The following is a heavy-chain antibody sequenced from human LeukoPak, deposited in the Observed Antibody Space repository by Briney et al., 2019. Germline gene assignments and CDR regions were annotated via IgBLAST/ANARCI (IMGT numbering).Heavy chain of an antibody. J-gene: IGHJ4*02. D-gene: IGHD3-10*01. V-gene: IGHV3-30*03. Sequence: HPGGSLRLSCAASGFTFSSFGMHWVRQAPGKGLQWVAVLSYDGSNKYYVDSVKGRFTISRDNSGNTLYLQMNSLRAEDTAVYYCATLWFGEVDYWGQGTLVTVSS. CDR3: ATLWFGEVDY. CDR1: GFTFSSFG. CDR2: LSYDGSNK.